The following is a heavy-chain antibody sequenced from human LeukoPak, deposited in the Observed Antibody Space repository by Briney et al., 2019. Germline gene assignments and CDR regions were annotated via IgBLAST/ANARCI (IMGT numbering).Heavy chain of an antibody. CDR1: GLTFSSYS. J-gene: IGHJ4*02. CDR3: ARDYNWGFDY. D-gene: IGHD1-1*01. Sequence: AGGSLRLSCAASGLTFSSYSMNWVRQAPGKGLKWVSYISNSSSTIYYADSLKGRFTISRDNAKNSLYLQINSLRGEDTAVYYCARDYNWGFDYWGQGTLVTVSS. V-gene: IGHV3-48*01. CDR2: ISNSSSTI.